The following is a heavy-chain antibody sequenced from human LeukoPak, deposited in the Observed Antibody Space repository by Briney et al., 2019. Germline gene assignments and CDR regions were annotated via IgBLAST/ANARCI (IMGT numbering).Heavy chain of an antibody. CDR2: IYYTGIT. CDR1: GGSISSSDYY. V-gene: IGHV4-39*01. Sequence: SETLSLTCTVSGGSISSSDYYWGWIRQPPGKGLEWIGSIYYTGITYYNPSLKSRLTISVDTSKNQFSLKLSSVTAADTAAYYCASARGWYSFDYWGQGTLVTVSS. D-gene: IGHD6-19*01. CDR3: ASARGWYSFDY. J-gene: IGHJ4*02.